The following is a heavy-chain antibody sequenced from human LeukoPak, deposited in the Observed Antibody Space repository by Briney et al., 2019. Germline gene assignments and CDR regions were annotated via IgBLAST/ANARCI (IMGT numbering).Heavy chain of an antibody. CDR1: GYTFTGYY. D-gene: IGHD3-22*01. CDR2: INPNSGGT. J-gene: IGHJ4*02. Sequence: ASVKVSCKASGYTFTGYYMHWVRQAPGQGLEWMGWINPNSGGTNYAQKFQGRVTMTRDTSISTAYMELSRLRPDDTAVYYCARDLYYYDSSGYHHPYYFDYWGQGTLVTVSS. V-gene: IGHV1-2*02. CDR3: ARDLYYYDSSGYHHPYYFDY.